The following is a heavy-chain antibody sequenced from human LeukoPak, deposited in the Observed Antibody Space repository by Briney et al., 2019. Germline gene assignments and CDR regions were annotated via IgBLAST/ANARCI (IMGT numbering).Heavy chain of an antibody. CDR3: AHQVPPNDEFFDH. CDR1: GFTFSDYD. CDR2: ISNTGRAT. V-gene: IGHV3-23*01. J-gene: IGHJ5*02. Sequence: PGGSLRLSCSASGFTFSDYDMNWVRQAPGEGLEWLSGISNTGRATDYADSIKGRFTISRDNSKNTVFLQMNSLRAEDTAEYFCAHQVPPNDEFFDHWGQGTLVTVSS.